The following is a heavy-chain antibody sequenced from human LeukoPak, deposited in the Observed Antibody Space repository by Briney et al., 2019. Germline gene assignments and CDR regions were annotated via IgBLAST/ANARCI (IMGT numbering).Heavy chain of an antibody. CDR2: ISGSGSNT. J-gene: IGHJ5*02. D-gene: IGHD6-19*01. CDR3: AKDPTSAWHGYNWFDP. Sequence: PGGSLRVSCAASGFTLSNYAMSWVRQAPGKGLEWVSGISGSGSNTYYAGSVKGRFTISGDISKNRVYLQMNSLSVEDTAVYYCAKDPTSAWHGYNWFDPWGQGTLVTVSS. V-gene: IGHV3-23*01. CDR1: GFTLSNYA.